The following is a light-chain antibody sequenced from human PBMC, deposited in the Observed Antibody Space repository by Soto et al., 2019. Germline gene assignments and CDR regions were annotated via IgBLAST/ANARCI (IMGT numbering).Light chain of an antibody. J-gene: IGKJ1*01. Sequence: EIVLTQSPATLSVSPVERATLSCRASQSVGNNYLAWYQQKPGQAPRLLIYGASNRATGIPDRFSGSGSGTDFTLTISRLEPEDFAVYYCQQYGSSGTFGQGTKVDI. CDR3: QQYGSSGT. CDR2: GAS. CDR1: QSVGNNY. V-gene: IGKV3-20*01.